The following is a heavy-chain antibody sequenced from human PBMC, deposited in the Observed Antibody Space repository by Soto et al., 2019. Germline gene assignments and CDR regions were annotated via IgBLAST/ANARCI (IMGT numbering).Heavy chain of an antibody. CDR1: GFTFNNGW. Sequence: EVQLVESGGGLVKPGGSLRLSCAASGFTFNNGWMSWVRQAPGKGLEGIGRIKSRIAGGTTDYSAPVQGRFTISRDDSKDTLYLQMNSLKTEDTAVYYCTTDSTQTFCDGGPCYSLQTKIHDSWGQGTLVTVSS. CDR2: IKSRIAGGTT. J-gene: IGHJ4*02. CDR3: TTDSTQTFCDGGPCYSLQTKIHDS. D-gene: IGHD2-15*01. V-gene: IGHV3-15*01.